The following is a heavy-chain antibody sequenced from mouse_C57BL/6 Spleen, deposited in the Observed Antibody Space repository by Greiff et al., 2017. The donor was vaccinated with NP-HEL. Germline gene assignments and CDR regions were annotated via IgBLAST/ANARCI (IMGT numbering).Heavy chain of an antibody. CDR1: GYSFTDYN. CDR2: INPNYGTT. J-gene: IGHJ2*01. D-gene: IGHD1-1*01. V-gene: IGHV1-39*01. Sequence: EVQLQQSGPELVKPGASVKISCKASGYSFTDYNMNWVKQSHGKSLEWIGVINPNYGTTSYNQTFKGKATLTVDQSSSTSYMQLTSLTSEASAVYYCAKYTTVVSFDYWGQGTTLTVSS. CDR3: AKYTTVVSFDY.